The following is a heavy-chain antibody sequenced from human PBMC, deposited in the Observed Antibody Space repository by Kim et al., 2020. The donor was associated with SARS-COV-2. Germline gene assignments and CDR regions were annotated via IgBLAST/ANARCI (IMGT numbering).Heavy chain of an antibody. CDR2: IKQDGSEK. CDR1: GFTFSSYW. J-gene: IGHJ5*02. V-gene: IGHV3-7*01. D-gene: IGHD3-10*01. Sequence: GGSLRLSCAASGFTFSSYWMSWVRQAPGKGLEWVANIKQDGSEKYYVDSVKGRFTISRDNAKNSLYLQMNSLRAEDTAVYYCARARSGSGSQVGFDPWGQGTLVTVSS. CDR3: ARARSGSGSQVGFDP.